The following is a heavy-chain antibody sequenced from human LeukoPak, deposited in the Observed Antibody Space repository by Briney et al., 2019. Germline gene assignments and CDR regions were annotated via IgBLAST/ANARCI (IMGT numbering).Heavy chain of an antibody. J-gene: IGHJ3*02. CDR3: VRWQYCGGNCFFSAFDI. CDR2: IHHSGNT. D-gene: IGHD2-21*01. CDR1: SYSISSGYY. Sequence: PSETLSLTCTVSSYSISSGYYWSWIRQSPGKGLEWIGYIHHSGNTNSSPPLKSRVTISVDTPKNQFSLKLNSVTAADTAIYYCVRWQYCGGNCFFSAFDIWGQGKMVTVSS. V-gene: IGHV4-61*01.